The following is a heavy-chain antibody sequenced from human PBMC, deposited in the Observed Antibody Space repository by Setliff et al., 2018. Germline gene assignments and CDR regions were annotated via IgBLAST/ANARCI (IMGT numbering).Heavy chain of an antibody. J-gene: IGHJ4*02. V-gene: IGHV3-7*01. CDR2: INRDGSEK. D-gene: IGHD3-10*01. CDR3: ARSYY. CDR1: GFNFANYA. Sequence: HPGGSLRLSCTGSGFNFANYAVTWVRQVPGRGLEWVANINRDGSEKYYLDSVKGRFTISRDNAEKSLWLHMNNLRVDDTAIYYCARSYYWGQGALVTVSS.